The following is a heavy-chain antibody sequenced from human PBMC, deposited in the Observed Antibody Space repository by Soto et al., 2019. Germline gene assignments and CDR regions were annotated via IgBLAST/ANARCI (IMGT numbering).Heavy chain of an antibody. V-gene: IGHV3-30-3*01. D-gene: IGHD2-15*01. CDR2: ISYDGRNK. J-gene: IGHJ6*02. CDR1: GFTFSSYV. CDR3: ARAGCDGGSCYALVGLRYGMDV. Sequence: QVQLVESGGGVVQPGRSLRLSCAASGFTFSSYVMYWVRQAPGKGLEWVAVISYDGRNKHYADSVKGRFTISRDNSETTLDVQMNSRRAEDTAVYYCARAGCDGGSCYALVGLRYGMDVWGQGTAVTVSS.